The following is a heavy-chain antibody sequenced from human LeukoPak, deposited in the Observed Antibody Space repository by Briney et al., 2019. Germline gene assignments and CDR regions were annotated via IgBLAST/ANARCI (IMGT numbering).Heavy chain of an antibody. CDR1: GGSISSSSYS. CDR2: IYYSGST. Sequence: SETLSLTCTVSGGSISSSSYSWGWIRQPPGKGLEWIGSIYYSGSTYYNPSLKSRVTIPVDTSKNQFSLKLSSVTAADTAVYYCARHGSSYGYYYWGQGTLVTVSS. V-gene: IGHV4-39*01. D-gene: IGHD5-18*01. CDR3: ARHGSSYGYYY. J-gene: IGHJ4*02.